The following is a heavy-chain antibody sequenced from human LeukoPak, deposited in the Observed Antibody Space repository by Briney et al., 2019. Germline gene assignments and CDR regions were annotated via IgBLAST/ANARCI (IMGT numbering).Heavy chain of an antibody. CDR3: ARRRLGEFFDY. D-gene: IGHD3-16*01. V-gene: IGHV4-61*02. CDR1: GGSISSGRFY. J-gene: IGHJ4*02. Sequence: SQTLSLTCTVSGGSISSGRFYWSWIRQPAGKGLEWIGRIFTSGSTNYNPSLKSRVSISVNTSKNQFSLKLSSVTAADTAVYYCARRRLGEFFDYWGQGTLVAVSS. CDR2: IFTSGST.